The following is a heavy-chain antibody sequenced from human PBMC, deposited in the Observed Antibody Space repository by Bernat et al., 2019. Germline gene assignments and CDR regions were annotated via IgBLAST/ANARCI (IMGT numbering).Heavy chain of an antibody. J-gene: IGHJ4*02. CDR2: IYSGGNT. D-gene: IGHD2-15*01. V-gene: IGHV3-53*05. CDR3: VRGDCSGGSCYSLYY. Sequence: EVQLVETGGGLIQPGGSLRLSCAASGFTVSSNYMSWVRQAPGKGLEWVSVIYSGGNTYYADSVKGRFTISRDNSKNTLYLQMNSLRAEDTAVYYCVRGDCSGGSCYSLYYWGQGTLVTVSS. CDR1: GFTVSSNY.